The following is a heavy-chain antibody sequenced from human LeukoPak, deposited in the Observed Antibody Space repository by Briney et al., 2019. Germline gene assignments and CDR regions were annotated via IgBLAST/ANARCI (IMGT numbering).Heavy chain of an antibody. CDR1: GFTFSSYG. CDR2: ISYDGGNK. D-gene: IGHD3-16*01. V-gene: IGHV3-30*18. Sequence: GGSLRLSCAASGFTFSSYGMHWVRQAPGKGLEWVAVISYDGGNKYYADSVKGRFTISRDNSKNTLYLQMNSLRAEDTAVYYCAKIQYYDYVWGQGTLVTVSS. CDR3: AKIQYYDYV. J-gene: IGHJ4*02.